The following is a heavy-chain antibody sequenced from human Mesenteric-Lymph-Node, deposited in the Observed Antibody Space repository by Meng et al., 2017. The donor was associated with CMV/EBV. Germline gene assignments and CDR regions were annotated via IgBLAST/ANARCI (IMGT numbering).Heavy chain of an antibody. Sequence: TCTFAGFYLRTSGVGVGWIRQPPGKALEWLALIYWDDDKRYSPSLKSRLTITKDTSKNQVVLTMTNMDPVDTATYYCAHTREINWFDPWGQGTLVTVSS. CDR2: IYWDDDK. CDR1: GFYLRTSGVG. CDR3: AHTREINWFDP. J-gene: IGHJ5*02. V-gene: IGHV2-5*02. D-gene: IGHD1-26*01.